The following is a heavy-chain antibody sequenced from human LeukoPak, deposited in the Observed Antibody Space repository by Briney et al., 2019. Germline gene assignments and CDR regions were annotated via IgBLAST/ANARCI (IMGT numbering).Heavy chain of an antibody. CDR1: GFTFSNAW. J-gene: IGHJ4*02. CDR2: ISSSSSYT. CDR3: ARAPLGGY. V-gene: IGHV3-11*05. Sequence: PGGSLRLSCAASGFTFSNAWMSWIRQAPGKGLEWVSYISSSSSYTNYADSVKGRFTISRDNAKNSLYLQMNSLRAEDTAVYYCARAPLGGYWGQGTLVTVSS. D-gene: IGHD1-26*01.